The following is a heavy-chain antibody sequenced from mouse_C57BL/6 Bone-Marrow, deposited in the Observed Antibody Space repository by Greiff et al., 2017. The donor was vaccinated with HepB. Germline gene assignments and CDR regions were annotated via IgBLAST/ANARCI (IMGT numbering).Heavy chain of an antibody. CDR3: ARKGYYSILYWYFDV. V-gene: IGHV1-50*01. CDR1: GYTFTSYW. D-gene: IGHD2-5*01. J-gene: IGHJ1*03. CDR2: IDPSDSYT. Sequence: VQLQQPGAELVKPGASVKLSCKASGYTFTSYWMQWVKQRPGQGLEWIGEIDPSDSYTNYNQKFKGKATLTVATSSSTAYMQLSILTSEDSAVYYCARKGYYSILYWYFDVWGTGTTVTVSS.